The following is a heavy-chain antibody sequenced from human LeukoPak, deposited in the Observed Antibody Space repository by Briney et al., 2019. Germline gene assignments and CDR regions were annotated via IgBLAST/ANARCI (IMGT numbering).Heavy chain of an antibody. J-gene: IGHJ4*02. D-gene: IGHD4-17*01. Sequence: SQTLSLACTVSGGSISSGGYYWSWIRQPPGKGLEWIGYIYHSGSTYYNPSLKSRVTISVDRSKNQFSLKLSSVTAADTAVYYCARATVTHYYFDYWGQGTLVTVSS. V-gene: IGHV4-30-2*01. CDR3: ARATVTHYYFDY. CDR2: IYHSGST. CDR1: GGSISSGGYY.